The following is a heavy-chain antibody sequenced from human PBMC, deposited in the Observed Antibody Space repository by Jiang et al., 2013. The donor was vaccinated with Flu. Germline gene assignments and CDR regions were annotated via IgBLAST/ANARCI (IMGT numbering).Heavy chain of an antibody. CDR3: ARAQAGGARKALDY. D-gene: IGHD1-26*01. CDR1: GDSISTYY. J-gene: IGHJ4*02. CDR2: SITWEH. Sequence: ETLSLTCTVSGDSISTYYWSWIRQPPGRDWSGLGVSITWEHQLQPSLKSRVTISVDTSKNQFSLNLTSVTAADAAVYYCARAQAGGARKALDYWGQGTLVTVSS. V-gene: IGHV4-59*01.